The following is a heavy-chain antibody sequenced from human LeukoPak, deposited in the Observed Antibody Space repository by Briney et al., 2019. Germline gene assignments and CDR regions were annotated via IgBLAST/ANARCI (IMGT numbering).Heavy chain of an antibody. V-gene: IGHV3-30-3*01. CDR2: ISYDGSNK. Sequence: QSGGSLRLSCAASGFTFSSYAMHWVRQAPGKGLEWVAVISYDGSNKYYADSVKGRFTISRDNFKNTLYLQMNSLRAEDTAVYYCARRAKGSGYSYGWYYFDYWGQGTLVTVSS. CDR3: ARRAKGSGYSYGWYYFDY. J-gene: IGHJ4*02. CDR1: GFTFSSYA. D-gene: IGHD5-18*01.